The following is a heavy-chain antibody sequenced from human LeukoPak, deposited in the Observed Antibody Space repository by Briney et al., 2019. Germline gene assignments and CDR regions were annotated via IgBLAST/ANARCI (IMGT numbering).Heavy chain of an antibody. CDR1: GFTFSNYA. D-gene: IGHD3-9*01. V-gene: IGHV3-23*01. J-gene: IGHJ4*02. CDR3: AKWGHYDVLTGYYVSDY. CDR2: ITGSGGNT. Sequence: GASLRLSCAASGFTFSNYAMSWVRQAPGKGLEWVSAITGSGGNTYYADSVKGRFTISRDNSKNTAFLQMNSLRAEDTAVYYWAKWGHYDVLTGYYVSDYWGQGTLVTVSS.